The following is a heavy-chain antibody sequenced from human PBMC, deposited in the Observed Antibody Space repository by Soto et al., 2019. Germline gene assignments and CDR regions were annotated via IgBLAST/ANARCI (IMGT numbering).Heavy chain of an antibody. D-gene: IGHD4-17*01. CDR1: GFTFSNAW. V-gene: IGHV3-15*01. Sequence: GGSLRLSCAASGFTFSNAWMSWVRQAPGKGLEWVGRIKSKTDGGTTDYAAPVKGRFTISRDDSKNTLYLQMNSLKTEDTAVYYCTTDPLTTVTPDGYYYYYMDVWGKGTTVTVSS. CDR3: TTDPLTTVTPDGYYYYYMDV. CDR2: IKSKTDGGTT. J-gene: IGHJ6*03.